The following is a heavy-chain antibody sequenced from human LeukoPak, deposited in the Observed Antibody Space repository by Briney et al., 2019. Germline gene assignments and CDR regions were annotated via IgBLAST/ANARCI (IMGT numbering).Heavy chain of an antibody. V-gene: IGHV1-69*04. D-gene: IGHD2-2*02. CDR3: AIPAAIGAAAGPSYFDY. Sequence: SVKVSCKASGGTISSYAISWVRQAPGQGLEWMGRIIPIFGIANYAQKFQGRVTITADKSTSTAYMELSSLRSEDTAVYYCAIPAAIGAAAGPSYFDYWGQGTLVTVSS. J-gene: IGHJ4*02. CDR1: GGTISSYA. CDR2: IIPIFGIA.